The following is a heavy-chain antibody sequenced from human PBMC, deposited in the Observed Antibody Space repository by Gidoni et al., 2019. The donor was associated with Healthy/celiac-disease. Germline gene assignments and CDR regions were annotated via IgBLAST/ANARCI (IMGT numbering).Heavy chain of an antibody. CDR3: AREDDSLFGALDY. J-gene: IGHJ4*02. D-gene: IGHD3-10*02. Sequence: QVQLVQSGAEVKKPGASVKVSCKASGFTFTSYAMHWVRQAPGQRLEWMGWINAGNGNTKYSQKFQGRVTITRDTSASTAYMGLSSLRSEDTAVYYCAREDDSLFGALDYWGQGTLVTVSS. CDR2: INAGNGNT. V-gene: IGHV1-3*01. CDR1: GFTFTSYA.